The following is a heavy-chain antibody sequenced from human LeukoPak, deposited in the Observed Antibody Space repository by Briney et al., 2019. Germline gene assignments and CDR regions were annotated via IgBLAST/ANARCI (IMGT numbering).Heavy chain of an antibody. D-gene: IGHD1-26*01. CDR2: MNPNSGNT. CDR3: ARGDSIVGATYFDY. Sequence: ASVKVSCKASGYTFTSYDINWVRQATGQGLEWMGWMNPNSGNTGYAQKFQGRVTITRNTSISTAYMELSSLRSEDTAVYYCARGDSIVGATYFDYWGQGTLVTVSS. CDR1: GYTFTSYD. V-gene: IGHV1-8*03. J-gene: IGHJ4*02.